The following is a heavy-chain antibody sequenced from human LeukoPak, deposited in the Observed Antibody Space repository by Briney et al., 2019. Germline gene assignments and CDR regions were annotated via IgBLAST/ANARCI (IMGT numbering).Heavy chain of an antibody. J-gene: IGHJ4*02. Sequence: PSETLSLTCTVSGGSISSYYWSWIRQPPGKGLEWIGYIYYSGSTNYNPSLKSRVTISVDTSKNQFSLKLSSVTAADTAVYYCARGNPTRDRIDYWGQGTLVTVSS. CDR3: ARGNPTRDRIDY. CDR2: IYYSGST. V-gene: IGHV4-59*08. CDR1: GGSISSYY.